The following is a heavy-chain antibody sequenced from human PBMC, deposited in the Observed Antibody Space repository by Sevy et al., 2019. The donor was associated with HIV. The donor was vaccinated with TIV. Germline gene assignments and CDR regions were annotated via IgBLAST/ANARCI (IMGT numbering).Heavy chain of an antibody. V-gene: IGHV3-48*01. D-gene: IGHD3-10*01. CDR1: GFSFSTYS. CDR2: IGTRSSTI. Sequence: GGSLRLSCAASGFSFSTYSMNCVRQAPGKGLEWVSYIGTRSSTIYYADSVRGRFTVSRDNGKNSLYLHMSSLRAADTALYYCARVPSTGRFGMDVWGQGTTVTVSS. J-gene: IGHJ6*02. CDR3: ARVPSTGRFGMDV.